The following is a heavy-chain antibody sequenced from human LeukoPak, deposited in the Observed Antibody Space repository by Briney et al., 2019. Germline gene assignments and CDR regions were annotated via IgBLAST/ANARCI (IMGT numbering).Heavy chain of an antibody. CDR1: GFTFSDYA. Sequence: GGSLRLSCAASGFTFSDYAMTWVRQIPGKGLEWVSVISGGGDNTDYADSVKGRFTISRDNAKNSLYLQMNSLRAEDTAVYYCARSISVASYYFDYWGQGTLVTVSS. CDR3: ARSISVASYYFDY. J-gene: IGHJ4*02. D-gene: IGHD6-19*01. CDR2: ISGGGDNT. V-gene: IGHV3-23*01.